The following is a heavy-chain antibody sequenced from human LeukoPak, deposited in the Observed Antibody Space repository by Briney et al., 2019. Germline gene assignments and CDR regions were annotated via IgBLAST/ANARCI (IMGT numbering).Heavy chain of an antibody. CDR1: GSIFTNYW. CDR3: ARWFKSNYGSDY. D-gene: IGHD4-11*01. CDR2: IYPGDSDT. V-gene: IGHV5-51*01. Sequence: GESLQISCKGSGSIFTNYWIGWVRQLPGKGLEWMGIIYPGDSDTRYSPSFQGQVTISADKSISTAYLQWSSLKASDTAMYYCARWFKSNYGSDYWGQGTLVTVSS. J-gene: IGHJ4*02.